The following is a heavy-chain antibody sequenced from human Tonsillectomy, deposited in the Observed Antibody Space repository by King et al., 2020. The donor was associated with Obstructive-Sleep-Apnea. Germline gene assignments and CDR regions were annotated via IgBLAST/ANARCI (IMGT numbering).Heavy chain of an antibody. CDR1: GFTFSSYA. Sequence: QLVQSGGGVVQPGRSLRLSCAASGFTFSSYAMHWVRQAPGKGLEWVAVISYDGSNKYYADSVKGRFTISRDNSKNTLYLQMNSLRAEDTAGYYFARGYTRDRSGHFYYWGQGALVTVSS. CDR3: ARGYTRDRSGHFYY. CDR2: ISYDGSNK. J-gene: IGHJ4*02. D-gene: IGHD3-22*01. V-gene: IGHV3-30*04.